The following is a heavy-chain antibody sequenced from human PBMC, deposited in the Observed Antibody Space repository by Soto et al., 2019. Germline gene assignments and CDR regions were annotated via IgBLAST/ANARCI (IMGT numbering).Heavy chain of an antibody. CDR3: ARRSTARAS. Sequence: EAQMLESGGGSVQPGGSLRLSCAASGFTFSTYAVAWVRQSPGKGLEWVSSISASGGDTWYADSVKGRFTISRDNSKNTVYLQMNSLRAEDTAVYYCARRSTARASWGQGTLVTVSS. V-gene: IGHV3-23*01. CDR2: ISASGGDT. D-gene: IGHD1-1*01. J-gene: IGHJ5*02. CDR1: GFTFSTYA.